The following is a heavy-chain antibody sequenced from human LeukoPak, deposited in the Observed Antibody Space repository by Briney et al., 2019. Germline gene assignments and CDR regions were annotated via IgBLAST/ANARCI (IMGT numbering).Heavy chain of an antibody. D-gene: IGHD3-10*01. CDR1: GFTFSSYS. CDR2: ISSSSSTI. V-gene: IGHV3-48*04. Sequence: GGSLRLSCAASGFTFSSYSMNWVRQAPGKGLEWVSKISSSSSTIYYADSVKGRFTISRDNAKNSLYLQMNSLRAEDTAVYYCAKQYYYGSGSYLPIFDYWGQGTLVTVSS. J-gene: IGHJ4*02. CDR3: AKQYYYGSGSYLPIFDY.